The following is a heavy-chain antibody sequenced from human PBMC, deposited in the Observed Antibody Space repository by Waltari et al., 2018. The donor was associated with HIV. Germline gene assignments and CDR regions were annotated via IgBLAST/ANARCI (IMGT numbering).Heavy chain of an antibody. J-gene: IGHJ5*02. V-gene: IGHV4-59*01. CDR3: ARGRGTIDP. D-gene: IGHD3-10*01. CDR2: VYYTGST. CDR1: GGSMSRYY. Sequence: QVQLQESGPGLVKPSETLSLTCTVPGGSMSRYYGSWIRQPPGKGLEWIGYVYYTGSTNYSPSLKSRVTISVDTSKNQFSLKLSFVTAADTAVYYCARGRGTIDPWGQGTLSPSPQ.